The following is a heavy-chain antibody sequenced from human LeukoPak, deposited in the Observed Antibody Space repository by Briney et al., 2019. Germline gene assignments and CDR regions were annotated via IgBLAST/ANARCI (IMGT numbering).Heavy chain of an antibody. D-gene: IGHD3-22*01. V-gene: IGHV1-24*01. Sequence: ASVKVSCKVSGYTLTELSMHWVRQAPGKGLEWMGGFDPEDGETICAQKFQGRVTMTEDTSTDTAYMELSSLRSEDTAVYYCATRSYYDSSGYRYYYYGMDVWGQGTTVTVSS. CDR2: FDPEDGET. J-gene: IGHJ6*02. CDR3: ATRSYYDSSGYRYYYYGMDV. CDR1: GYTLTELS.